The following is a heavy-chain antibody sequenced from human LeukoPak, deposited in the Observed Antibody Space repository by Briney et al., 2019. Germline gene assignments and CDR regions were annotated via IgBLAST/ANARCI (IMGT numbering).Heavy chain of an antibody. J-gene: IGHJ5*02. Sequence: SETLSLTCTVSGASISTGNYYWRWVRQPAGKGLEWIGRIYTTGSTSYNPSLKSRVTISVDTSKNQFSLKLSSVTAADTAVYYCARQEDCSTSSCYSGGWFDPWGQGTLVTVSS. CDR1: GASISTGNYY. D-gene: IGHD2-2*01. CDR3: ARQEDCSTSSCYSGGWFDP. V-gene: IGHV4-61*02. CDR2: IYTTGST.